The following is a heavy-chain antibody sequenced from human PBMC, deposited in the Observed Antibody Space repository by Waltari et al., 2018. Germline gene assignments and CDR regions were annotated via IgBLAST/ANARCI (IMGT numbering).Heavy chain of an antibody. J-gene: IGHJ4*02. CDR3: ARGGWGFSLDY. Sequence: EVQLVESGGGLVKPGGSLSLSCAAYGFGFSSYSMNWVRKAPGKGLEWVSSISSTSTYTHYADSVKGRFTISRDNAKNSLYLQMNSLRGDDTAVYYCARGGWGFSLDYWGQGTLVTFSS. V-gene: IGHV3-21*01. CDR2: ISSTSTYT. D-gene: IGHD7-27*01. CDR1: GFGFSSYS.